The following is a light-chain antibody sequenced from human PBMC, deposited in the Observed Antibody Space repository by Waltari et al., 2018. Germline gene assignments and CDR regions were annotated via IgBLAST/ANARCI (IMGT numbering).Light chain of an antibody. J-gene: IGLJ3*02. CDR1: SSDVGGYNY. Sequence: QSALTQPPSASGSPGQSVTISCTGTSSDVGGYNYVSWYQQHPGKAPKLMIYEVSKRPSGVPDRFSGSKSGNTASLTVSGRQAEDEADYYCSSYAGSNNSWVFGGGTKLTVL. CDR3: SSYAGSNNSWV. V-gene: IGLV2-8*01. CDR2: EVS.